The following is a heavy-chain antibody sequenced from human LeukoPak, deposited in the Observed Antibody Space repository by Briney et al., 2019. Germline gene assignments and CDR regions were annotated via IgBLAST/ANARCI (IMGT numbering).Heavy chain of an antibody. CDR1: GFTFSSYS. CDR2: IWSDGSNK. CDR3: TTTYYQNYFDY. J-gene: IGHJ4*02. D-gene: IGHD3-10*01. Sequence: GGSLRLSCAASGFTFSSYSMHWVRQAPGKGLEWVAIIWSDGSNKYYADSVKGRFTISRDNSKNTLYLQMNSLRAEDTAVYYCTTTYYQNYFDYGGQGTLVTVPS. V-gene: IGHV3-30*02.